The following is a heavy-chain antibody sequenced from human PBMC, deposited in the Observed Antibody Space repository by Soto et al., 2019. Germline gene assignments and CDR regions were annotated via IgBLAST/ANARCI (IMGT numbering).Heavy chain of an antibody. J-gene: IGHJ4*02. Sequence: GGSLRLSCAASGFSFGSYALSWVRQAPGKGLEWVSTISGSDGKTFYADSVKGRFSISRDTSQSTLYLQMNSLRADDTAMYYCARWSYLDYWGQGARVTVSS. V-gene: IGHV3-23*01. CDR3: ARWSYLDY. CDR1: GFSFGSYA. D-gene: IGHD3-3*01. CDR2: ISGSDGKT.